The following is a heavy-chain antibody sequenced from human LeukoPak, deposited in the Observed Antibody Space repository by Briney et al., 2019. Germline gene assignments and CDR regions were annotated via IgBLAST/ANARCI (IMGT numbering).Heavy chain of an antibody. Sequence: GGSLRLSCAASGFTFSSYAMSWVRQAPGKGLEWVSAISGSGGSTYYADSVRGRFTISRDNSKNTLYLQMNSLRAEDTAVYYCAKVLAYYDFWSGYQYFGYWGQGTLVTVSS. CDR2: ISGSGGST. D-gene: IGHD3-3*01. J-gene: IGHJ4*02. V-gene: IGHV3-23*01. CDR3: AKVLAYYDFWSGYQYFGY. CDR1: GFTFSSYA.